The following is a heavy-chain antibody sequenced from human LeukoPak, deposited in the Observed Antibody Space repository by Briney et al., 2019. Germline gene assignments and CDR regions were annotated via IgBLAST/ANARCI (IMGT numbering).Heavy chain of an antibody. V-gene: IGHV4-4*07. CDR1: GGSISSYY. CDR3: ARDGAYQLLPSDY. Sequence: PSETLSLTCTVSGGSISSYYWSWMRQPAGKGLEWIGRIYTSGSTNYNPTLKSRVTMSVDTSKNQFSLKLSSVTAADTAVYYCARDGAYQLLPSDYWGQGTLVTVSS. J-gene: IGHJ4*02. CDR2: IYTSGST. D-gene: IGHD2-2*01.